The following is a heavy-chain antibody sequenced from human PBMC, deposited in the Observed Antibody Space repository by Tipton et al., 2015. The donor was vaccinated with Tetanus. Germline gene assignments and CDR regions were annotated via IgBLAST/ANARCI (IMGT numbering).Heavy chain of an antibody. V-gene: IGHV3-66*01. CDR2: LRSGGTT. CDR3: AKAHHEANYYYYGMDV. CDR1: GFSVGSKY. Sequence: SLRLSCAASGFSVGSKYMSWVRQAPGKGLEWVSVLRSGGTTSYADSVKGRFTISRDNSKNTLYLQMSSLGVEDTAVYYCAKAHHEANYYYYGMDVWGQGTTVTVSS. J-gene: IGHJ6*02.